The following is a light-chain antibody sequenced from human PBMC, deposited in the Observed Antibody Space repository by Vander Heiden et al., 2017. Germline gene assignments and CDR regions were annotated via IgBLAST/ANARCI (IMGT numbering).Light chain of an antibody. CDR2: DNT. J-gene: IGLJ3*02. CDR1: SPNIGTTFD. V-gene: IGLV1-40*01. Sequence: QSVLTQPPSVSGAPGQRVTISCTGSSPNIGTTFDVHWYQHLPGTAPKLLIYDNTNRPSGVPDRFSGSKSGTSASLAITGLQAEDEADYYCQSYDSGLRGWVFGGGTKLTVL. CDR3: QSYDSGLRGWV.